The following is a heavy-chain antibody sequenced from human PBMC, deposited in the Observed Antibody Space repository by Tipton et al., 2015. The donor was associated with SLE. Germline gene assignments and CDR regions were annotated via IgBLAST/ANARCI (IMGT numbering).Heavy chain of an antibody. CDR2: ISGTTNVM. Sequence: SLRLSCAASGFDFSGYSMNWVRQAPGKGLEWVSYISGTTNVMYYADSVKGRFTVSRDNAKNSLYLQMNSLKTEDTAVYYCARCLSTVDYSDYFDYWGQGTLVTVSS. D-gene: IGHD3-9*01. J-gene: IGHJ4*02. V-gene: IGHV3-48*01. CDR3: ARCLSTVDYSDYFDY. CDR1: GFDFSGYS.